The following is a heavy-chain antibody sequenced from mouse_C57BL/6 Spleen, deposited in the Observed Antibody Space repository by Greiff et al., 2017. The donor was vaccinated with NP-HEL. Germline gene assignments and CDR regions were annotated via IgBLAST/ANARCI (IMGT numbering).Heavy chain of an antibody. Sequence: EVQLQQSGPVLVKPGASVKMSCKASGYTFTDYYMNWVKQSHGKSLEWIGVINPYNGGTSYNQKFKGKATLTVDKSSSTAYMELNSLTSEDSAVYYCARPTTKSVSVLFDYWGQGTTLTVSS. V-gene: IGHV1-19*01. J-gene: IGHJ2*01. CDR1: GYTFTDYY. D-gene: IGHD1-1*01. CDR3: ARPTTKSVSVLFDY. CDR2: INPYNGGT.